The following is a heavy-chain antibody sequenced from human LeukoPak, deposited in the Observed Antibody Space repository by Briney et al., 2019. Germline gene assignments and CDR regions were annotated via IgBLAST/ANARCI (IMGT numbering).Heavy chain of an antibody. V-gene: IGHV3-48*03. Sequence: GVSLRLSCAASGFTFSSYEMNWVRQAPGKGLEWVSYISSSGSTIYYADSVKGRFTISRDNAKNSLYLQMNSLRAEDTAVYYCARDLSSYGYSYYFDYWGQGTLVTVSS. CDR1: GFTFSSYE. D-gene: IGHD5-18*01. CDR3: ARDLSSYGYSYYFDY. J-gene: IGHJ4*02. CDR2: ISSSGSTI.